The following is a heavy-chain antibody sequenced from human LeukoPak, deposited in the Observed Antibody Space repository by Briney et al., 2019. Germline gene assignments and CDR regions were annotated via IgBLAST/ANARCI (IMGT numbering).Heavy chain of an antibody. Sequence: SVKVSCKASGGTFSSYAISWVRQAPGQGLEWMGGIIPIFGTANYAQKFQGRVTITADESTSTAYMELSSLRSEDTAVYYCARVGGYRGIYFGYYYYMDVWGKGTTVTISS. V-gene: IGHV1-69*13. CDR2: IIPIFGTA. CDR1: GGTFSSYA. CDR3: ARVGGYRGIYFGYYYYMDV. D-gene: IGHD5-12*01. J-gene: IGHJ6*03.